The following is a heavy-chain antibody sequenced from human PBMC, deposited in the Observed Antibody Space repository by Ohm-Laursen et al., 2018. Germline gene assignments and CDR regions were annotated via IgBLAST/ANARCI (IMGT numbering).Heavy chain of an antibody. CDR3: ARGGPTVTAYHSLDY. J-gene: IGHJ4*02. V-gene: IGHV4-59*01. CDR2: IYYSGST. CDR1: GGSISSYY. D-gene: IGHD4-11*01. Sequence: SETLSLTCNVSGGSISSYYWSWIRQPPGKELEWIGYIYYSGSTNYNPSLNSRVTISVDTSENQFSLKLNSVTAADTAVYYCARGGPTVTAYHSLDYWGQGTLVTVSS.